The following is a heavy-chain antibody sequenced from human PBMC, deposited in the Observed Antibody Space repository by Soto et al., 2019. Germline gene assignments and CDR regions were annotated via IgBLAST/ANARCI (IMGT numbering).Heavy chain of an antibody. J-gene: IGHJ5*02. CDR2: MYYNGNI. CDR3: ETAANWFDP. CDR1: GGSISNYY. V-gene: IGHV4-59*01. D-gene: IGHD6-25*01. Sequence: SEPLSLTCNVSGGSISNYYWTWVRQSPEKGLEWIGYMYYNGNINYNPSLKSRVTISIDTSKNQFSLTLKSVTAADTAVYYCETAANWFDP.